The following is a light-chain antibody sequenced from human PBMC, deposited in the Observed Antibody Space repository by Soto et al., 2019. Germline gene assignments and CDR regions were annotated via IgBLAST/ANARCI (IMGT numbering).Light chain of an antibody. CDR2: GAS. Sequence: DIQLTQSPSFLSASVGDRVTITCRVSQGISSYLAWFQQKPGRAPNLLIYGASTLQSGVPSRFSGSGSGTDFTLTISNLQPEDFATYYCQQLNAYPLTFGQGTRLEI. J-gene: IGKJ5*01. V-gene: IGKV1-9*01. CDR3: QQLNAYPLT. CDR1: QGISSY.